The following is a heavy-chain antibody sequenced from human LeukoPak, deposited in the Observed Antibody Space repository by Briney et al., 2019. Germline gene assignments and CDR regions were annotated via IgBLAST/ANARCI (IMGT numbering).Heavy chain of an antibody. CDR2: ISGSGDST. D-gene: IGHD3-10*01. CDR3: ATLEGSGPGH. J-gene: IGHJ4*02. Sequence: GGSLRLSCAASGSTFSSYAMSWVRQAPGKGLEWVSGISGSGDSTNYADSVKGRFTISRDNSKNTLYLQMNSLRAEDMAVYYCATLEGSGPGHWGQGTLVTVSS. CDR1: GSTFSSYA. V-gene: IGHV3-23*01.